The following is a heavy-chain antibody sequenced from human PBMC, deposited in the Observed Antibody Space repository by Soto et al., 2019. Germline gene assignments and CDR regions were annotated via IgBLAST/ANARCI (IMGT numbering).Heavy chain of an antibody. Sequence: QVQLVQSGAEVKKPGSSVKVSCKVSGGSFSSYAISWVRQAPGQGLEWMGGIIPIFGTPNYAQKFQGRVTITADESTSTAFLELSSLRSEDTAVYYCARNEGDGYGHWGQGTLVIVSS. V-gene: IGHV1-69*12. CDR2: IIPIFGTP. CDR3: ARNEGDGYGH. J-gene: IGHJ4*02. D-gene: IGHD5-12*01. CDR1: GGSFSSYA.